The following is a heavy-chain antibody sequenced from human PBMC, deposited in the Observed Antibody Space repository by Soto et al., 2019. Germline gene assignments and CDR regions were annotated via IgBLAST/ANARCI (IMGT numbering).Heavy chain of an antibody. CDR2: IFSNDEK. CDR1: GFSLSNAGLG. Sequence: QVTVKESGPVLVKPTETRTLTCTVSGFSLSNAGLGVSWIRQPPGKALEWLAPIFSNDEKSYSTALKSRLTISXDPXQRQVVLLMTNMDPVDTDTYYCASTYSTSWYWFDPWGQGTLVTVSS. CDR3: ASTYSTSWYWFDP. D-gene: IGHD6-13*01. V-gene: IGHV2-26*04. J-gene: IGHJ5*02.